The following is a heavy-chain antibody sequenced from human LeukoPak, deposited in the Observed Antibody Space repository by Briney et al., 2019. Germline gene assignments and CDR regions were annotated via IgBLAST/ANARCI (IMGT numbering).Heavy chain of an antibody. J-gene: IGHJ4*02. V-gene: IGHV3-30-3*01. Sequence: PGGSLRLSCAASGFTFSSYAMRWVRQAPGKGLEWVAVISYDGSNKYYADSVKGRFTISRDNSKNTPYLQMNSLRAEDTAVYYCARDSPVFDFWSGYRSEYYFDYWGQGTLVTVSS. CDR2: ISYDGSNK. CDR1: GFTFSSYA. D-gene: IGHD3-3*01. CDR3: ARDSPVFDFWSGYRSEYYFDY.